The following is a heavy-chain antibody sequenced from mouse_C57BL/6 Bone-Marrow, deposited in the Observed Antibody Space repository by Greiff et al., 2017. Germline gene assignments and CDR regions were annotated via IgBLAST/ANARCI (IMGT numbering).Heavy chain of an antibody. CDR2: IDPEDGET. V-gene: IGHV14-2*01. D-gene: IGHD1-1*01. CDR1: GFNIKDYY. CDR3: AISLITTVVLDD. Sequence: EVKLQESGAELVKPGASVKLSCTASGFNIKDYYMHWVKQRTEQGLEWIGRIDPEDGETKYAPKFQGKATITADTSSNTAYLQLSSLTSEDTAVYYCAISLITTVVLDDWGKGTTLTVAS. J-gene: IGHJ2*01.